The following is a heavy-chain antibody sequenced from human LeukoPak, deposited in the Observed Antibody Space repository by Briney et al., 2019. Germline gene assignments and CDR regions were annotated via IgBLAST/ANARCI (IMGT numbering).Heavy chain of an antibody. CDR3: ARGVAGEPYYFDY. J-gene: IGHJ4*02. CDR2: ISVYNGNT. D-gene: IGHD3-10*01. Sequence: ASVKVSYTASDYTFTSSGISRVRQAPGQGLKWLGWISVYNGNTNYAQNLQGRVTMTTDTSTSTAYMDLRSLTSDDTAVYYCARGVAGEPYYFDYWGQGTLVTVSS. V-gene: IGHV1-18*01. CDR1: DYTFTSSG.